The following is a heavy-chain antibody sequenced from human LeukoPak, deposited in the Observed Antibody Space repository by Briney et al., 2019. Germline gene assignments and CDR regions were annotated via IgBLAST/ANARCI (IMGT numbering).Heavy chain of an antibody. CDR3: ARDPNGTYVGAFDFQR. V-gene: IGHV3-23*01. Sequence: GGSLRLSCAASGFAFSSYALTWVRLAPGRGLEWVSSISGAGTYYADSVKGRFSISRDNYKNTLYLQMSSLRAEDTAVYYCARDPNGTYVGAFDFQRWGQGTLVTVSS. D-gene: IGHD3-10*02. CDR2: ISGAGT. CDR1: GFAFSSYA. J-gene: IGHJ1*01.